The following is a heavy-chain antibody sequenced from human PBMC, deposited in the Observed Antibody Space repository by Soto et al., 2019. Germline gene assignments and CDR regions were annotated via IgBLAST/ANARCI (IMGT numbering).Heavy chain of an antibody. CDR3: AKDAPFWSGYYTLYYYYGMDV. J-gene: IGHJ6*02. Sequence: PGGSLRLSCAASGFTFSSYGMHWVRQAPGKGLEWVAVISYDGRNKYYADSVKGRFTISRDNSKNTLYLQMNSLRAEDTAVYYCAKDAPFWSGYYTLYYYYGMDVWGQGATVTVSS. CDR2: ISYDGRNK. CDR1: GFTFSSYG. D-gene: IGHD3-3*01. V-gene: IGHV3-30*18.